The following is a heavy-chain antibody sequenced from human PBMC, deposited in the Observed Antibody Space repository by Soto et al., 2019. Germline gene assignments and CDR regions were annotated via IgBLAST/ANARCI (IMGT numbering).Heavy chain of an antibody. CDR3: ASAAFYGSGFFHYYYMDV. CDR1: GFTFSSYG. CDR2: IWYDGSNK. V-gene: IGHV3-33*01. D-gene: IGHD3-10*01. Sequence: QVQLVESGGGVVQPGRSLRLSCAASGFTFSSYGMHWVRQAPGKGLEWVAVIWYDGSNKYYADSVKGRFTISRDNSKNTLYLQMNSLRAEDTAVYYCASAAFYGSGFFHYYYMDVWGKGTTVTVSS. J-gene: IGHJ6*03.